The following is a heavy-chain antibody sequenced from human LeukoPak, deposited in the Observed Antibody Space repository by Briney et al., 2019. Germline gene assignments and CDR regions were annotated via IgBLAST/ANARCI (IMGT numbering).Heavy chain of an antibody. Sequence: PSETLSLTCSVFGDSISRGGYYWSWIRQHPGEGLEWIGYIYYSGSTSYNPSLKSRLTISVDMFQNQFSLKVRSVTAADTAVYYCAREDPRSGYYAYDYWGQGMLVTVSS. V-gene: IGHV4-31*02. D-gene: IGHD3-3*01. J-gene: IGHJ4*02. CDR2: IYYSGST. CDR1: GDSISRGGYY. CDR3: AREDPRSGYYAYDY.